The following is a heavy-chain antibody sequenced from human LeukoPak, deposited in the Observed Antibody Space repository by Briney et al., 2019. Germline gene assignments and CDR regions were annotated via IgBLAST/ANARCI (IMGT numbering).Heavy chain of an antibody. CDR3: ARDGQARPFDY. Sequence: GASVKVSCKASGYTFSSYAMHWVRQASGQRLEWMGWIDAVNGNTKYSQKFQGRVTITRDTSASIAYMELSSLRSEDTAVYYCARDGQARPFDYWGQGTLVTVSS. V-gene: IGHV1-3*01. CDR1: GYTFSSYA. J-gene: IGHJ4*02. CDR2: IDAVNGNT.